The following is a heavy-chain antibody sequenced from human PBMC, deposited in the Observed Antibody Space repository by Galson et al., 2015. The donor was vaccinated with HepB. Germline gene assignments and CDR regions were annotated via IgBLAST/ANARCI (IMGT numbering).Heavy chain of an antibody. D-gene: IGHD2-2*01. CDR2: FIPHLDRA. J-gene: IGHJ4*02. CDR1: GSSFNSFT. Sequence: SVKVSCKASGSSFNSFTFSWVRQAPGKGLEWMGEFIPHLDRAKYTQQFQGRVTITADKSTATVFMDLRSLRSDDTAKYYCARGRVEEVVIIPGAVNHPRISYGLDVWGQGALVTVSS. CDR3: ARGRVEEVVIIPGAVNHPRISYGLDV. V-gene: IGHV1-69*10.